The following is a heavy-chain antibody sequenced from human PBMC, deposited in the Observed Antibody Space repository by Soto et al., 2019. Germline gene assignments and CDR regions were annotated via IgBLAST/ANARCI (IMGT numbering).Heavy chain of an antibody. CDR2: IYYSGST. Sequence: PSETLSLTCNISGGSINSGQSYWSWLRQLPGKGPEYMGYIYYSGSTYYEPSFKSRMSISFDKPRNQFSLKLRSVTAADSAVYFCARGRLNTQPQLFDLWGPGALVTVS. CDR3: ARGRLNTQPQLFDL. CDR1: GGSINSGQSY. V-gene: IGHV4-31*02. J-gene: IGHJ4*02. D-gene: IGHD1-1*01.